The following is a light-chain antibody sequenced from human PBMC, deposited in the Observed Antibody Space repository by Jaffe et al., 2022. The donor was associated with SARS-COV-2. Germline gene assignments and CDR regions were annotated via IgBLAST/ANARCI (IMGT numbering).Light chain of an antibody. CDR3: NSRDNSGNHRL. Sequence: SSELTQDPSVSVALGRTVRITCQGDSLRKYYASWYLQKPGQAPILVIYGKNNRPSGIPDRFSGSSSGNTASLTITGAQAEDEADYYCNSRDNSGNHRLFGGGTKLTVL. CDR1: SLRKYY. J-gene: IGLJ2*01. CDR2: GKN. V-gene: IGLV3-19*01.